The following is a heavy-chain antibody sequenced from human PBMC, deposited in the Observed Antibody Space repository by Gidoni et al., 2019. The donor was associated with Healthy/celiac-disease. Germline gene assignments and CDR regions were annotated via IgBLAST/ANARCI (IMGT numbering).Heavy chain of an antibody. J-gene: IGHJ1*01. D-gene: IGHD2-2*01. CDR2: IYYSGST. CDR1: VASISSGGYY. CDR3: ARDSWSSTSCQEYFQH. V-gene: IGHV4-31*03. Sequence: QVPLQASGPGLVKPSQTLSLTCTVLVASISSGGYYWSWIRQHPGKGLEWIGYIYYSGSTYYNPSLKNRVTISVDTSKNQFSLKLSSVTAADTAVYYCARDSWSSTSCQEYFQHWGQGTLVTVSA.